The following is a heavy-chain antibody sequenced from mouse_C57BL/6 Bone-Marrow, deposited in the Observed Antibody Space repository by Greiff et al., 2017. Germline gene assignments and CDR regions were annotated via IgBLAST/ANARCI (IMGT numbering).Heavy chain of an antibody. CDR1: GYTFTSYW. V-gene: IGHV1-64*01. J-gene: IGHJ2*01. CDR2: IHPTSGST. CDR3: AREVGRDYFDY. Sequence: QVQLQQSGAELVKPGASVTLSCKASGYTFTSYWMHWVKQRPGQGLEWIGMIHPTSGSTNYNEKFKSKATLTVDKSSSTAYMQLSSLTSEDAAVYYWAREVGRDYFDYWGQGTTLTVSS. D-gene: IGHD1-1*02.